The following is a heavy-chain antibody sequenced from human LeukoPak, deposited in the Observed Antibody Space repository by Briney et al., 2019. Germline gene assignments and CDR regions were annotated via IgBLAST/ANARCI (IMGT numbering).Heavy chain of an antibody. D-gene: IGHD3-22*01. CDR3: ARQSYYYSSGGHFYYFDY. V-gene: IGHV4-59*08. J-gene: IGHJ4*02. CDR2: IYYSGST. CDR1: GGSISSYY. Sequence: SETLSLTCTVSGGSISSYYWSWIRQPPGKGLEWIGSIYYSGSTNYNPSLKSRLTMSVDTSKNHFSLKLSSVTAADTAVYYCARQSYYYSSGGHFYYFDYWGQGTLVTVSS.